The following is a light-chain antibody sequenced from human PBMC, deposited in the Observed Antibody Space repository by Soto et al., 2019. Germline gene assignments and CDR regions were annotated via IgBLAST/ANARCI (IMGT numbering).Light chain of an antibody. V-gene: IGLV2-14*01. CDR3: SSYTSSSTRV. Sequence: QSALTQPASVSGSPGQSITISCTGTSSDVGGYNYVSWYQQNPGKAPKLMIYDVNNRPSGVSYRVSGSKSGNTASLTISGLQAEDEADYYCSSYTSSSTRVFGTGTKVTVL. CDR1: SSDVGGYNY. CDR2: DVN. J-gene: IGLJ1*01.